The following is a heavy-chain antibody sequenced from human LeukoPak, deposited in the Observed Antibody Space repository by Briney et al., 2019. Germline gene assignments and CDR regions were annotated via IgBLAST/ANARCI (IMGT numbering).Heavy chain of an antibody. D-gene: IGHD3-22*01. CDR1: GGSISSYY. CDR2: IYYSGSN. Sequence: SETLSLTCTVSGGSISSYYWSWIRQPPGKGLEWIGYIYYSGSNNYNPSLKSRVTISVDTSKNQSSLKLSSVTAADTAVYYCARVKEDYYDSSGYYYNPSHWFDPWGQGTLVTVSS. J-gene: IGHJ5*02. CDR3: ARVKEDYYDSSGYYYNPSHWFDP. V-gene: IGHV4-59*01.